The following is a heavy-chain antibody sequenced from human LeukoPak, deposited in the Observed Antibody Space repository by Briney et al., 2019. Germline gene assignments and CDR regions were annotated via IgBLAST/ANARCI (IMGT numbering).Heavy chain of an antibody. CDR1: GGSISSGSYY. CDR2: IYTSGST. CDR3: ARTNCGGDCSLDY. Sequence: SQTLSLTCTVSGGSISSGSYYWSWIRQPAGKGLEWIGRIYTSGSTNYNPSLKSRVTISVDTSKDQFSLKLSSVTAADTAVYYCARTNCGGDCSLDYWGQGTLVTVSS. V-gene: IGHV4-61*02. D-gene: IGHD2-21*01. J-gene: IGHJ4*02.